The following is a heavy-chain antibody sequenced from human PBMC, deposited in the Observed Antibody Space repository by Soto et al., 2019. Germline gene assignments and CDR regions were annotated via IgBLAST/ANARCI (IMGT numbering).Heavy chain of an antibody. Sequence: SETLSLTCAVSGGSFTSNNWWTWVRQPPGQGLEWIGSIYYSGSTYNNPSLKSRVSMSVDTSKNQFSLKLRSVTAADTALYYCARQRTSVVTQAYFDSWGQGSLVTVSS. V-gene: IGHV4-39*01. CDR1: GGSFTSNNW. J-gene: IGHJ4*02. CDR3: ARQRTSVVTQAYFDS. CDR2: IYYSGST. D-gene: IGHD2-21*02.